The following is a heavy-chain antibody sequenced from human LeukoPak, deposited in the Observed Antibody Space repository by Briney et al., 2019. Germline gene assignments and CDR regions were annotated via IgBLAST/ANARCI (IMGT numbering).Heavy chain of an antibody. D-gene: IGHD2-2*03. CDR1: GFTITAYP. V-gene: IGHV3-23*01. J-gene: IGHJ4*02. Sequence: GGSLRLSCGASGFTITAYPMTWVRQAPGKGLEWVSAISASGGTTYYADSVKGRFTISRDKSKNTVYLQMDSLRAEDTAVYFCAMDRGYWGQGTLVTVSS. CDR2: ISASGGTT. CDR3: AMDRGY.